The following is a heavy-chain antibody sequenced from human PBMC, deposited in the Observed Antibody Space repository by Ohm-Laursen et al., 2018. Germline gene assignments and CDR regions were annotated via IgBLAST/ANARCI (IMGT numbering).Heavy chain of an antibody. D-gene: IGHD2-21*02. CDR3: ARHAAYCGGDCYSRWFDP. CDR1: GLSISNSNW. CDR2: LYYSGST. V-gene: IGHV4-28*01. Sequence: SDTLSLTCDVSGLSISNSNWWGWIRQPPGKGLEWVGYLYYSGSTYYNPSLKSRVTISVDTSKNQFSLKLSSVTAADTAVYYCARHAAYCGGDCYSRWFDPWGQGTLVTVSS. J-gene: IGHJ5*02.